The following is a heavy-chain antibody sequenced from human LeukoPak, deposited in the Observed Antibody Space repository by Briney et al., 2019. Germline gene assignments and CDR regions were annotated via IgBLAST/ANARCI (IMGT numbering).Heavy chain of an antibody. CDR3: ARGPGIAAAGIIGFDY. V-gene: IGHV4-61*02. CDR2: IYTSGST. CDR1: GGSISSGSYC. D-gene: IGHD6-13*01. J-gene: IGHJ4*02. Sequence: PSQTLSLTCTVSGGSISSGSYCWSWIRQPAGKGLEWIGRIYTSGSTNYNPSLKSRVTISVDTSKNQFSLKLSSVTAADTAVYYCARGPGIAAAGIIGFDYWGQGTLVTVSS.